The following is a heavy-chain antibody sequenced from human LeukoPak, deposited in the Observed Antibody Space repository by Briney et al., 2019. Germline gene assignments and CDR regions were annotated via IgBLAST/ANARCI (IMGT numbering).Heavy chain of an antibody. CDR3: AHFDWSYYFDY. CDR2: IYYSGST. CDR1: GGSISSSSYY. V-gene: IGHV4-39*01. Sequence: SETLSLTCTVSGGSISSSSYYWGWIRQPPGKGLEWIGSIYYSGSTYYNPSLKSRVTISVDTSKNQFSLKLSSVTAADTAMYYCAHFDWSYYFDYWGQGTLVTVSS. D-gene: IGHD3-9*01. J-gene: IGHJ4*02.